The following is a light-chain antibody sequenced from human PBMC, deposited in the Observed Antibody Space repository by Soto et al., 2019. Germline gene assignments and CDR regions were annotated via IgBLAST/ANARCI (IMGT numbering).Light chain of an antibody. V-gene: IGKV1-27*01. CDR1: QAISNY. J-gene: IGKJ1*01. Sequence: DIQMTQSPSSLSGSGGDKVAITCRASQAISNYLAWYQQKPGKVPKLLIYAASALQSGVPSRFSGSGSGTDFTLTISSLQPEDVATYYCQKYNSAPLTFGQGTNAYIK. CDR3: QKYNSAPLT. CDR2: AAS.